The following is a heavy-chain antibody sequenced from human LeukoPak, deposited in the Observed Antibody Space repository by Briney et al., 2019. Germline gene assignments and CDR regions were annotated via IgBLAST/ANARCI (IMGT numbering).Heavy chain of an antibody. Sequence: GESLKISCKGSGYSFTSYWIGWVRQMPGKGLEWMGIIYPGDSDTRYSPSFQGQVTISADKSISTAYLQWSSLKASDTAMYYCARSCSGGSRYNNWFDPWGQGTLVTVSS. CDR2: IYPGDSDT. CDR3: ARSCSGGSRYNNWFDP. V-gene: IGHV5-51*01. CDR1: GYSFTSYW. J-gene: IGHJ5*02. D-gene: IGHD2-15*01.